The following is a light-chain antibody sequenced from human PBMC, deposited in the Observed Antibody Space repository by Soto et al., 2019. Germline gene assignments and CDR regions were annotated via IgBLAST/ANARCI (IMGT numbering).Light chain of an antibody. CDR3: QQYDTSPPTT. J-gene: IGKJ1*01. CDR2: GAS. Sequence: EIVLTQSPGTLSLSPGERATLSCRASQTISSSKLAWYQQKPGQAPRLLTYGASGRATGIPDRFSGSGSGTDFTLTISRLEPEVFAVYYCQQYDTSPPTTFGQGAKVEIK. V-gene: IGKV3-20*01. CDR1: QTISSSK.